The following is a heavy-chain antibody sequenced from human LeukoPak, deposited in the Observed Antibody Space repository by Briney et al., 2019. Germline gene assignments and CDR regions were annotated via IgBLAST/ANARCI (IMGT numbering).Heavy chain of an antibody. J-gene: IGHJ4*02. D-gene: IGHD4-17*01. CDR2: IYYSGST. CDR3: ARLPTVTTSFFDY. CDR1: GGSISSYY. Sequence: TSETLSLTCTVSGGSISSYYWSWIRQPPGKGLEWIGYIYYSGSTNYNPSLKSRVTISVDTSKNQFSLKLSSVTAADTAVYYCARLPTVTTSFFDYWGQGTLVTVSS. V-gene: IGHV4-59*01.